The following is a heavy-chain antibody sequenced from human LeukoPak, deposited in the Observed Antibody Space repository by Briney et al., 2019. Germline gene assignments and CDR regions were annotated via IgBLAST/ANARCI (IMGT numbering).Heavy chain of an antibody. J-gene: IGHJ5*02. CDR2: INPNSGGT. D-gene: IGHD2-2*01. CDR1: GYTFTGYY. V-gene: IGHV1-2*02. Sequence: ASVKVSCKASGYTFTGYYMHWVRQAPGQGLEWMGWINPNSGGTNYAQKFQGRVTMTRDTSISTAYMELSRLRSDDTAVYYCARVPADMGPAWFDPWGQGTLVTVSS. CDR3: ARVPADMGPAWFDP.